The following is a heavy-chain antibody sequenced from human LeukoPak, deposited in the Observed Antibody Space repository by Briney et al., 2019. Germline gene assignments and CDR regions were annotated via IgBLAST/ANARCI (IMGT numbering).Heavy chain of an antibody. Sequence: ASVKVSCKASGYTFTSYYMHWVRQAPGQGLERMGIINPSGGSTSYAQKFQGRVTMTRDTSTSTVYMELSSLRSEDTAVYYCARDGYSYGHPLYYYYDMDVWGQGTTVTVSS. V-gene: IGHV1-46*01. CDR2: INPSGGST. D-gene: IGHD5-18*01. CDR3: ARDGYSYGHPLYYYYDMDV. CDR1: GYTFTSYY. J-gene: IGHJ6*02.